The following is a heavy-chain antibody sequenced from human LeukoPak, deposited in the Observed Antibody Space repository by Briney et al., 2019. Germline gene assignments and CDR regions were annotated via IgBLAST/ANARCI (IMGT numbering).Heavy chain of an antibody. Sequence: SETLSLTCTVSGGAISSGGYYWSWIRQPPGKGLEWIGYIYHSGSTYYNPSLKSRVTISVDRSKNQFSLKLSSVTAADTAMYYCARSGELREFDYWGQGTLVTVSS. CDR3: ARSGELREFDY. CDR2: IYHSGST. D-gene: IGHD1-7*01. CDR1: GGAISSGGYY. J-gene: IGHJ4*02. V-gene: IGHV4-30-2*01.